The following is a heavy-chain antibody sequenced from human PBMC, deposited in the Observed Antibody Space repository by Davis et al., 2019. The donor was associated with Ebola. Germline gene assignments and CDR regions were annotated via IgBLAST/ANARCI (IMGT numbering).Heavy chain of an antibody. J-gene: IGHJ4*02. CDR3: ARVAYDFWVDY. V-gene: IGHV3-21*01. D-gene: IGHD3-3*01. CDR1: GFTFSSYS. CDR2: ISSSSSYI. Sequence: GESLKISCAASGFTFSSYSMNWVRQAPGKGLEWVSSISSSSSYIYYADSVRGRFTISRDNAKNSLYLQMDSLRAEDTAVYYCARVAYDFWVDYWGQGTLVTVSS.